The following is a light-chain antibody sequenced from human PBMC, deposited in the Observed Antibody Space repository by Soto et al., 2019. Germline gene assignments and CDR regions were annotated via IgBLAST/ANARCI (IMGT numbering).Light chain of an antibody. J-gene: IGLJ3*02. V-gene: IGLV2-11*01. Sequence: QSVLTQPRSVSGSPGQSVTISCTGSNRDVGLYNYVSWYQQHPGKAPKLIIYDVSKRPSGVPDRFSGSKSGNTASLIISGLQAEDEADYSCCSYAGNYLLLFGGGTKLTVL. CDR2: DVS. CDR1: NRDVGLYNY. CDR3: CSYAGNYLLL.